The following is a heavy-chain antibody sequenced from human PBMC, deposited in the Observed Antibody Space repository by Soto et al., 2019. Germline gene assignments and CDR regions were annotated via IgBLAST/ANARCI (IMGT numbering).Heavy chain of an antibody. D-gene: IGHD2-15*01. CDR1: GFTFSSYG. CDR2: ISYDGSNK. Sequence: SGGGVVQPGRSLRLSCAASGFTFSSYGMHWVRQAPGKGLEWVAVISYDGSNKYYADSVKGRFTISRDNSKNTLYLQMNSLRAEDTAVYYCAKEGLGGNIDYWGQGTLVTVSS. J-gene: IGHJ4*02. V-gene: IGHV3-30*18. CDR3: AKEGLGGNIDY.